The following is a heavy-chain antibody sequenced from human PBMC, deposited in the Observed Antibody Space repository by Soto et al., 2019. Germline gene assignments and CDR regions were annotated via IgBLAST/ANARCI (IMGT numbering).Heavy chain of an antibody. CDR2: IFHDGTA. D-gene: IGHD3-22*01. Sequence: SETLSLTCAVSGVSISSGNWWTWVRQTPQRGLEYIGEIFHDGTANYYPSFERRVAISVDTSKNQFSLNLDSVTAADTAVFYCARSTFWYYHETGGYYGFDNWGQGTLVTVSS. CDR3: ARSTFWYYHETGGYYGFDN. CDR1: GVSISSGNW. V-gene: IGHV4-4*02. J-gene: IGHJ4*02.